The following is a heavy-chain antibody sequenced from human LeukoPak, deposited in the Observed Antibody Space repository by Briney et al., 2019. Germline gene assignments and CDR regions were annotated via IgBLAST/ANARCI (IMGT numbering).Heavy chain of an antibody. V-gene: IGHV1-46*01. CDR3: ARRRDEGFDI. J-gene: IGHJ3*02. CDR2: INPSGGGT. Sequence: ASVKVSCKASGYTFTYYYLHWVRQAPGQGLEWMGIINPSGGGTNYAQKFQGRVTLTRDTSTGTVYMELSSLISEDTAVYYCARRRDEGFDIWGQGTLVTVSS. CDR1: GYTFTYYY.